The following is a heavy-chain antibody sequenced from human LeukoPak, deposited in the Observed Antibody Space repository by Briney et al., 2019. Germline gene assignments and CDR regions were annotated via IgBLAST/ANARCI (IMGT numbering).Heavy chain of an antibody. CDR1: GFTFSSYV. CDR2: ISGSGGST. D-gene: IGHD2-15*01. V-gene: IGHV3-23*01. Sequence: GGSLRLSCAASGFTFSSYVMSWVRQAPGKGLEWVSVISGSGGSTYYADSVKGRFTISRDNSKNTLYLQMNSLRAEDTAVYYCAKDLRNIVVGKGFDYWGQGTLVTVSS. CDR3: AKDLRNIVVGKGFDY. J-gene: IGHJ4*02.